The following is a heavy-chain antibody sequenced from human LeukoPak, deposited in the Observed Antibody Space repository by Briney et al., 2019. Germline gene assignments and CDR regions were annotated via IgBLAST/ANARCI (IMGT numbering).Heavy chain of an antibody. CDR3: TRGTTAEAGIDY. Sequence: GGSLILSCAASGFNFSSYWMHWVRQAPGKGPVWVAHIDSDGSSTTYGDPAKGRFTISRDNAKKTLYLQMNSLRVEDTAVYYCTRGTTAEAGIDYWGQGTLVTVSS. J-gene: IGHJ4*02. CDR2: IDSDGSST. V-gene: IGHV3-74*01. D-gene: IGHD6-19*01. CDR1: GFNFSSYW.